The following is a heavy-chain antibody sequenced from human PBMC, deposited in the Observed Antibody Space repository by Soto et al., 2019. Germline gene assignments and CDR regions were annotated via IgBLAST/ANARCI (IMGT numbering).Heavy chain of an antibody. CDR2: ISWDGGST. Sequence: GGSLRLSCAASGFTFDDYTMHWVRQAPGKGLEWVSLISWDGGSTYYADSVKGRFTISRDNSKNSLYLQMNSLRTEDTALYYCAKDSGYDYGGMDVWGQGTTVTVSS. V-gene: IGHV3-43*01. D-gene: IGHD5-12*01. CDR3: AKDSGYDYGGMDV. J-gene: IGHJ6*02. CDR1: GFTFDDYT.